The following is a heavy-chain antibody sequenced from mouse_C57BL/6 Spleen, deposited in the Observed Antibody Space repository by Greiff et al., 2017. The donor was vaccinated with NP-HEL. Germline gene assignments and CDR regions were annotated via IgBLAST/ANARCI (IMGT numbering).Heavy chain of an antibody. V-gene: IGHV1-18*01. D-gene: IGHD3-1*01. J-gene: IGHJ2*01. CDR3: GRSGLYGGYCFDD. CDR2: INPNNGGT. Sequence: VQLQQSGPELVKPGASVKIPCKASGYTFTDYNMDWVKQSHGKSLEWIGDINPNNGGTIYNQKFKGKAKLTVDKSSSTDYMELRSLTSEDTAVYACGRSGLYGGYCFDDWGRGTTLTVSS. CDR1: GYTFTDYN.